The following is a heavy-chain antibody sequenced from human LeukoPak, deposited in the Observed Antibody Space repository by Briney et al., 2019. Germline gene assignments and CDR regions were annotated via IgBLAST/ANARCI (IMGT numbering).Heavy chain of an antibody. D-gene: IGHD1-26*01. Sequence: GRSLRLSCAASGFTFSNYWMHWVSQTPGKGLVWVSRVSPDGRGTTYADSVKGRFTISRDKDKSTFLQMNSLRAEDTAVYYCVRSVSGNYGRFDYWGQGTLVTVSS. CDR2: VSPDGRGT. V-gene: IGHV3-74*03. CDR3: VRSVSGNYGRFDY. CDR1: GFTFSNYW. J-gene: IGHJ4*02.